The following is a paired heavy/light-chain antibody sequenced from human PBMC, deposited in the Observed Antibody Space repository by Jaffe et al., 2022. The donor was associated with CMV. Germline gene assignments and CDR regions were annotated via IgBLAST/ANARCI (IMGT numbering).Light chain of an antibody. V-gene: IGLV2-14*01. CDR3: SSYASSGILV. CDR2: EVY. Sequence: QSALTQPASVSGSPGQSITISCTGTSSDVGRYSYVSWYQQHPDEAPKLMIYEVYNRPSGVSSRFSGSKSGNTASLTISGLQTEDEADYYCSSYASSGILVFGSGTTVTVL. CDR1: SSDVGRYSY. J-gene: IGLJ1*01.
Heavy chain of an antibody. V-gene: IGHV5-51*01. D-gene: IGHD1-26*01. CDR2: IYPRDSDS. CDR1: GYTFTTYW. J-gene: IGHJ4*02. CDR3: ARHVGGRYSLVGVDY. Sequence: EVQLVQSGAEVKKPGESLKISCKASGYTFTTYWIGWVRQMPGKGLEWMGIIYPRDSDSTYGPSFQGQVTFSVDESISTAYLHLSNLQASDSAMYYCARHVGGRYSLVGVDYWGQGTLVTVSS.